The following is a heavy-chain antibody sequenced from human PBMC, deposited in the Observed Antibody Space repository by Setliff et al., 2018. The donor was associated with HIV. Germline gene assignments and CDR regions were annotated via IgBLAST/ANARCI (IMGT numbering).Heavy chain of an antibody. D-gene: IGHD3-16*01. CDR3: ARGWGGQDSNYYGMDV. V-gene: IGHV1-46*01. Sequence: SVKVSCKASGYTFTSYYMHWVRQAPGQGLEWMGVINPGGGTIRYEQKFQGRVTTTRDTSTSTVYMELSSLRSEDTAMYYCARGWGGQDSNYYGMDVWGQGTTVTVSS. CDR1: GYTFTSYY. CDR2: INPGGGTI. J-gene: IGHJ6*02.